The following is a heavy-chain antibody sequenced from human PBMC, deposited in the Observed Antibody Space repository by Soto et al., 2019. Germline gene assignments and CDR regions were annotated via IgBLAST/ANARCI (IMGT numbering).Heavy chain of an antibody. CDR3: ARGLRYCSGCSCYSGYGY. CDR2: IDHSGST. Sequence: QVQLQQWGAGLLKPSETLSLTCAVYGGSFSGYYWSWIRQPPGKGLEWIGEIDHSGSTNYNPSLKSLFTISVYTTKNQFSLKLSAVTAADTAVYYCARGLRYCSGCSCYSGYGYWGQGTLVTVSS. D-gene: IGHD2-15*01. J-gene: IGHJ4*02. V-gene: IGHV4-34*01. CDR1: GGSFSGYY.